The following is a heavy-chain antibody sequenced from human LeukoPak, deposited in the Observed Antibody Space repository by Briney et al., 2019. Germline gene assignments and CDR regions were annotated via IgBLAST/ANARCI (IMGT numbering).Heavy chain of an antibody. Sequence: GGSLRLSCGASGFTFSNYGMLWVRQAPGKGLEWVAFIRYDGSNKLYADSVKGRFTISRDNSKNTLYLHINSLRAEDTAVYYCVKDNPLDYWGQGTLVIVSS. CDR2: IRYDGSNK. CDR3: VKDNPLDY. V-gene: IGHV3-30*02. CDR1: GFTFSNYG. D-gene: IGHD1-14*01. J-gene: IGHJ4*02.